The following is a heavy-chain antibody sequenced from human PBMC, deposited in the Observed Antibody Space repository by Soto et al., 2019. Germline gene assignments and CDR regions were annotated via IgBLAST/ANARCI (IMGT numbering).Heavy chain of an antibody. D-gene: IGHD1-26*01. CDR1: GDSISGYY. CDR2: MYYSGST. CDR3: ARTAPGSGLIGGGSWFDP. Sequence: SETLSLTCTVSGDSISGYYWSFIRQPPGKGLEWIGYMYYSGSTNYNPSLKSRVTISVDTSKNQFSLKLNSVTAADTAVYYCARTAPGSGLIGGGSWFDPWRQGTLVTVSS. J-gene: IGHJ5*02. V-gene: IGHV4-59*01.